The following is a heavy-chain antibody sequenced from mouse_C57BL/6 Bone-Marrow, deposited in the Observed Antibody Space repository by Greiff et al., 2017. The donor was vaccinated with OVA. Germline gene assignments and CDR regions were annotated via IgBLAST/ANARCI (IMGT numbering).Heavy chain of an antibody. CDR2: IWSDGST. J-gene: IGHJ4*01. CDR1: GFSLTSYG. V-gene: IGHV2-6-1*01. Sequence: VKLMESGPGLVAPSQSLSITCTVSGFSLTSYGVHWVRQPPGKGLEWLVVIWSDGSTTYNSALKSRLSISKDNSKSQVFLKMNSLQTDDTAMYYCARHRYYDYDDAMDYWGQGTSVTVSS. D-gene: IGHD2-4*01. CDR3: ARHRYYDYDDAMDY.